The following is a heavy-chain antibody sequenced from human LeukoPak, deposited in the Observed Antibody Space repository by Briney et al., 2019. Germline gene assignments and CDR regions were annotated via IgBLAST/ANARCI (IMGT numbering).Heavy chain of an antibody. D-gene: IGHD2-8*01. CDR3: AGLGGYCTNAVCYSTFDI. CDR2: IYISGST. J-gene: IGHJ3*02. V-gene: IGHV4-4*07. Sequence: SWTLSLTCTVSGGSISSYYWSLIRQPAGKGLEWIGRIYISGSTNYNLSLKSRVTMSVDTSKNQFSLRLSSVTAADTAVYFCAGLGGYCTNAVCYSTFDIWGQGTMVTVSS. CDR1: GGSISSYY.